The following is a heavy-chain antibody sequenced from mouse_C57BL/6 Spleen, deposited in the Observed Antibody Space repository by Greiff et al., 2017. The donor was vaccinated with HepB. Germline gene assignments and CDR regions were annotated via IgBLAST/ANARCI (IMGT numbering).Heavy chain of an antibody. V-gene: IGHV5-6*02. Sequence: DVKLQESGGDLVKPGGSLKLSCAASGFTFSSYGMSWVRQTPDKRLEWVATISSGGSYTYYPDSVKGRFTISRDNAKNTLYLQMSSLKSEDTAMYYCANYGSSFYAMDYWGQGTSVTVSS. CDR3: ANYGSSFYAMDY. D-gene: IGHD1-1*01. CDR2: ISSGGSYT. J-gene: IGHJ4*01. CDR1: GFTFSSYG.